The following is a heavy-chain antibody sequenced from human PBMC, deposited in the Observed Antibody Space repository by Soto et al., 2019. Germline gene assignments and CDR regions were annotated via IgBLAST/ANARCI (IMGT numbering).Heavy chain of an antibody. J-gene: IGHJ5*02. D-gene: IGHD3-10*01. CDR3: ARGITMGRGVQNNWFDP. CDR2: INYSGST. Sequence: SETLSLTCTVSGGSISSGGYYWSWIRQQPGKGLEWIGYINYSGSTYYNPSLKSRVTISVDTAKNQFSLKLSSVTAADTAVYYCARGITMGRGVQNNWFDPWGQGTLVTVSS. V-gene: IGHV4-31*03. CDR1: GGSISSGGYY.